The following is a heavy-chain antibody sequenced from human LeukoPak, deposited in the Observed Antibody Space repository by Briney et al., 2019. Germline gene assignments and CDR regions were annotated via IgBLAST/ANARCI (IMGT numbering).Heavy chain of an antibody. CDR2: IKQDGSKK. V-gene: IGHV3-7*04. CDR1: GFPFSSYW. CDR3: TRVGYIDEGIDY. D-gene: IGHD5-24*01. J-gene: IGHJ4*02. Sequence: GGSLRLSCVASGFPFSSYWMTWVRQAPGKGLEWVANIKQDGSKKSYVDSVKGRFTISGDNAKNSLYLQMNSLRAEDTAIYYCTRVGYIDEGIDYWGQGTLVTVSS.